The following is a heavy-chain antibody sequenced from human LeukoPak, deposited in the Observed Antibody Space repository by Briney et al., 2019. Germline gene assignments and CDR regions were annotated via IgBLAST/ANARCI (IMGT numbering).Heavy chain of an antibody. V-gene: IGHV3-48*03. D-gene: IGHD4-17*01. CDR1: GFTFSSYE. CDR3: ARDRLHYGEYEKTFDY. CDR2: ISSSGSTI. J-gene: IGHJ4*02. Sequence: GGSLRLSCAASGFTFSSYEMNWVRQAPGKGLESVSYISSSGSTIYYADSVKGRFTISRDNAKNSLYLQMNSLRAEDTAVYYCARDRLHYGEYEKTFDYWGQGTLVTVSS.